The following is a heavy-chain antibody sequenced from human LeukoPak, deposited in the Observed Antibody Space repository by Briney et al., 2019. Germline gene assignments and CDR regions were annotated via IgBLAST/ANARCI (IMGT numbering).Heavy chain of an antibody. J-gene: IGHJ4*02. CDR3: ARDKGFLHRDINFNDYGGNSGEVYFDY. Sequence: PGGSLRLSCAASGFTFSDYYMSWIRQAPGKGLEWVSYISSSGSTIYYADSVKGRFTISRDNAKNSLYLQMNSLRAEDTAVYYCARDKGFLHRDINFNDYGGNSGEVYFDYWGQGTLVTVSS. D-gene: IGHD4-23*01. V-gene: IGHV3-11*04. CDR1: GFTFSDYY. CDR2: ISSSGSTI.